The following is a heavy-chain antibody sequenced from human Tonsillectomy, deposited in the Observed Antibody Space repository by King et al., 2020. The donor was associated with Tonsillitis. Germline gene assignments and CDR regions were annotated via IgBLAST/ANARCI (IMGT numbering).Heavy chain of an antibody. CDR2: IYHSGST. CDR3: ASPRGRLDILTGYFDY. V-gene: IGHV4-38-2*01. CDR1: AYSISSGYF. D-gene: IGHD3-9*01. Sequence: QLQESGPGLVKPSETLSLACAVSAYSISSGYFWGWIRQPPGKGLEWIGSIYHSGSTYYNPSLKSRVIMSVDTSKNQFSLKLSSVTAADTAVYYCASPRGRLDILTGYFDYWGQGTLVIISS. J-gene: IGHJ4*02.